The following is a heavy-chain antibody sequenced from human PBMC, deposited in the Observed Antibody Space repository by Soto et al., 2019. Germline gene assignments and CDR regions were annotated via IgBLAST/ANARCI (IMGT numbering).Heavy chain of an antibody. CDR1: GFTFNNAW. V-gene: IGHV3-15*07. CDR3: TTDDCRGGSCYHAFVI. D-gene: IGHD2-15*01. J-gene: IGHJ3*02. CDR2: IKSKTDGGTI. Sequence: EVHLVESGGGLVKPGGSLRLSCAASGFTFNNAWMHWVRQAPGKGLEWVGRIKSKTDGGTIDYAAPVKGRFSISRDDSENTLYLQMNSLKTEDTAVYYCTTDDCRGGSCYHAFVIGGQGTVVTVSS.